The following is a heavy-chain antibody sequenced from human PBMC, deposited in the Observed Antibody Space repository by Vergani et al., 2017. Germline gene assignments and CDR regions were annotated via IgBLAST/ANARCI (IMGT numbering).Heavy chain of an antibody. J-gene: IGHJ5*02. CDR2: IHSSGTT. V-gene: IGHV4-61*02. CDR1: GGSITSGSFY. Sequence: QVQLHESGPGLVKPSQTLSLTCTVPGGSITSGSFYWSWIRQPAGKGLEWIGRIHSSGTTNYNPSLKSRVTLSVDTSKNQLSLRMTSVTAADTAVYYFARDSWTSELRGVYWFDTWGQGTLVSVSS. CDR3: ARDSWTSELRGVYWFDT. D-gene: IGHD3-10*01.